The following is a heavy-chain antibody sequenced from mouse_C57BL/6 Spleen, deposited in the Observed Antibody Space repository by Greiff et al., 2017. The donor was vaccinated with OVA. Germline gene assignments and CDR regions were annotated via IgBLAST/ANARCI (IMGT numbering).Heavy chain of an antibody. Sequence: QVQLQQPGAELVMPGASVKLSCKASGYTFTSYWMHWVKQRPGQGLEWIGEIDPSDSYTNYNQKFKGKSTLTVDKSSSTAYMQLSSLTSEDSAVYYCAISSYYGNGAWFAYWGQGTLVTVSA. D-gene: IGHD2-1*01. CDR3: AISSYYGNGAWFAY. V-gene: IGHV1-69*01. J-gene: IGHJ3*01. CDR1: GYTFTSYW. CDR2: IDPSDSYT.